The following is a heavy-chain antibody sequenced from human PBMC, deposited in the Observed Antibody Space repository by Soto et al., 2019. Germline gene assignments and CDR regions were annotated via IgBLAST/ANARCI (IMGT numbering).Heavy chain of an antibody. CDR3: ARRGSNTENAFDI. CDR2: INASNGIT. Sequence: GASVKVSCKASGGTFSSYTISWVRQAPGQGLEWMGRINASNGITKYAQKFQGRVTITRDKSTSTAYMELSSLRSEDTAVYYCARRGSNTENAFDIWGQGTMVTVSS. V-gene: IGHV1-69*02. J-gene: IGHJ3*02. D-gene: IGHD5-18*01. CDR1: GGTFSSYT.